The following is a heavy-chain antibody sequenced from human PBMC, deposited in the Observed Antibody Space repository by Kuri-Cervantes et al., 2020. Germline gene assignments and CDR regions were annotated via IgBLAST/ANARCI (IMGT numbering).Heavy chain of an antibody. J-gene: IGHJ4*02. D-gene: IGHD3-9*01. V-gene: IGHV3-11*01. Sequence: GGSLRLSCGASGFTFSDYYMSWIRQAPGKGLEWVSYISSSGSTIYYADSVKGRFTISRVNAKNSLYLQMNRLRAEDTAVYYCARAHYDILIDQSLDIDYWGQGTLVTVSS. CDR3: ARAHYDILIDQSLDIDY. CDR1: GFTFSDYY. CDR2: ISSSGSTI.